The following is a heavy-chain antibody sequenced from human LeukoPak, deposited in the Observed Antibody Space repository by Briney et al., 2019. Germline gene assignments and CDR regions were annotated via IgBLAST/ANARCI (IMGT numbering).Heavy chain of an antibody. CDR2: ISGSGVST. Sequence: ETLSLTRTVSGGSISSYYWSWIRQPAGKGLEWVSAISGSGVSTYYADSVKGRFTISRDYSRNTLYLQMNSLRAEDTAVYYCAKEGQGAVGDAFDIWGQGTMVTVSS. CDR3: AKEGQGAVGDAFDI. V-gene: IGHV3-23*01. D-gene: IGHD6-19*01. CDR1: GGSISSYY. J-gene: IGHJ3*02.